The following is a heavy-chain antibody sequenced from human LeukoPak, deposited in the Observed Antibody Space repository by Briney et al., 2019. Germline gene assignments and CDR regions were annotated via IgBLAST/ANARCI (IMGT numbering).Heavy chain of an antibody. D-gene: IGHD2-15*01. CDR3: ARDLGRDSFDI. Sequence: GGSLRLSCAASGFTVSSIHMSWVRQAPGGGLEWVSVIYSGGNTYYADSVKGRFTISRDNSKNTLYLQMNNLRAEDTAVYYCARDLGRDSFDIWGQGTKVTVSS. CDR1: GFTVSSIH. J-gene: IGHJ3*02. V-gene: IGHV3-53*01. CDR2: IYSGGNT.